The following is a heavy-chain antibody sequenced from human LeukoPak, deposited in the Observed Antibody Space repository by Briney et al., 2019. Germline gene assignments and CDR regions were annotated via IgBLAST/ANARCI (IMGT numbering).Heavy chain of an antibody. CDR2: IYYSGST. CDR1: GGSISSYY. J-gene: IGHJ5*02. CDR3: ARGEMATTLPFDP. V-gene: IGHV4-59*01. D-gene: IGHD5-24*01. Sequence: PSETLSLTCTVSGGSISSYYWSWIRQPPGKGLEWIGYIYYSGSTNYNPSLKSRVTISVDTSKNQFSLKLSSVTAADTAVYCCARGEMATTLPFDPWGQGTVVTVSS.